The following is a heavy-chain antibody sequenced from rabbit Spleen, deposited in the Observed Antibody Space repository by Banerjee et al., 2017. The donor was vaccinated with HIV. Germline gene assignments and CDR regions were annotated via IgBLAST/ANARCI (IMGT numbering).Heavy chain of an antibody. J-gene: IGHJ4*01. CDR3: ARDLDGVIGWNFGW. Sequence: QEQLVESGGDLVKPEGSLTLPCTASGFSFNDDYVVCWVRQAPGKGLKWIACIYGGDGYSTAYASWAKGRFTVSKISSTTVTLRMTSLTAADTATYFCARDLDGVIGWNFGWWGQGTLVTVS. CDR1: GFSFNDDYV. CDR2: IYGGDGYST. V-gene: IGHV1S45*01. D-gene: IGHD4-1*01.